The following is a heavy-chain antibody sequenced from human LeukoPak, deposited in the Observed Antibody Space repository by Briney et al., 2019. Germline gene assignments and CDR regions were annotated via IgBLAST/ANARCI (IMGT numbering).Heavy chain of an antibody. Sequence: GGSLRLSCAASGFIFSSSWMHWVRQVPGRGLVWVPGINTDGSSTGYADSVKGRFTISRDNARDTVYLQMNSLGAEDTAVYYCAVLTGYYGVWGQGTLVTVSS. D-gene: IGHD3-9*01. CDR1: GFIFSSSW. CDR2: INTDGSST. V-gene: IGHV3-74*01. CDR3: AVLTGYYGV. J-gene: IGHJ4*02.